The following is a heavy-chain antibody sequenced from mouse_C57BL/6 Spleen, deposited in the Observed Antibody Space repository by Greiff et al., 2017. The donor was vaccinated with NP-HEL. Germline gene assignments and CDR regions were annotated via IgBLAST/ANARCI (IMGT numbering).Heavy chain of an antibody. CDR1: GYTFTDYE. V-gene: IGHV1-15*01. CDR2: IDPETGGT. CDR3: TRFPSITTVVAKDY. D-gene: IGHD1-1*01. Sequence: QVQLQQSGAELVRPGASVTLSCKASGYTFTDYEMHWVKQTPVHGLEWIGAIDPETGGTAYNQKFKGKAILTADKSSSTAYMELRSLTSEDSAVYYCTRFPSITTVVAKDYWGQGTTLTVSS. J-gene: IGHJ2*01.